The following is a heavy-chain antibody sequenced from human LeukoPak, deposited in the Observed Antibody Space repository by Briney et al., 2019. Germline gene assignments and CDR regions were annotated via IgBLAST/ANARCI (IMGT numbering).Heavy chain of an antibody. D-gene: IGHD6-13*01. J-gene: IGHJ5*02. V-gene: IGHV1-69*04. CDR2: IIPILGIA. Sequence: GASVKVSCKASGGTFSSYAISWVRQAPGQGLEWMGRIIPILGIANYAQKFQGRVTITADKSTSTAYMELSSLRSEDTAVYYCAREDSSWYVAARGWFDPWGQGTLVTVSS. CDR1: GGTFSSYA. CDR3: AREDSSWYVAARGWFDP.